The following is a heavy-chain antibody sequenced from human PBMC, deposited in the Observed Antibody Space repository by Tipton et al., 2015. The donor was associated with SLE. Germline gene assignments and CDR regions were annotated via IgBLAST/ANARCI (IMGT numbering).Heavy chain of an antibody. CDR2: IYYSGNT. Sequence: TLSLTCTVSGGSVSSGSYYWSWIRQPAGKGLEWIGSIYYSGNTYYNPSLKSRVTISVDTSKNQFSLKLSSVTAADTAVYYCARDIGVVVAAYLGAFDIWGQGTLVTVSS. D-gene: IGHD2-15*01. CDR3: ARDIGVVVAAYLGAFDI. CDR1: GGSVSSGSYY. J-gene: IGHJ3*02. V-gene: IGHV4-61*10.